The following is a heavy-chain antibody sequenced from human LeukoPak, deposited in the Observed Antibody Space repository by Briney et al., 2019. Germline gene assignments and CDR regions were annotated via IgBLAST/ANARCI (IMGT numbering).Heavy chain of an antibody. J-gene: IGHJ4*02. CDR2: ISGSGGST. Sequence: GGSLRLSCAASGFTFSSYAMSSVRQASGKGVEWFSAISGSGGSTYGADSVKGRFTISRDNSKNALDLQMNSLRAEDTAVYYCAKDRPDDSSGWGQGTLVTVSS. V-gene: IGHV3-23*01. CDR3: AKDRPDDSSG. CDR1: GFTFSSYA. D-gene: IGHD3-22*01.